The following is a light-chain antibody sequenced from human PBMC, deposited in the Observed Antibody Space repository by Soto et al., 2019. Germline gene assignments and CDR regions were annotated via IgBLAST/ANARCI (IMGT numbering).Light chain of an antibody. CDR3: QKYNSPPRT. J-gene: IGKJ1*01. CDR2: AAS. CDR1: QYISHY. V-gene: IGKV1-27*01. Sequence: DIQMTQSPSSLSASVGDRVTITCRASQYISHYLAWYQQKPGKVPKLLIYAASTLQSGVPSRFSGRGSGTDFTLTISSLQPEDFATYYCQKYNSPPRTFGQGTKVDIK.